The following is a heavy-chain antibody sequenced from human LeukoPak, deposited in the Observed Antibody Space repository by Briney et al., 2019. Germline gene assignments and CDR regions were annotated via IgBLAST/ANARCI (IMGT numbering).Heavy chain of an antibody. V-gene: IGHV3-7*01. CDR3: AREGMATINF. D-gene: IGHD5-12*01. J-gene: IGHJ4*02. Sequence: GGSLRLSCAASGFTFSNYWMSWVRQAPGKGLEWVANINQDGSGKWYVDSVKGRFTISRDNAKNSLYLQMSSLRVEDTAVYYCAREGMATINFWGQGTLVTVSP. CDR1: GFTFSNYW. CDR2: INQDGSGK.